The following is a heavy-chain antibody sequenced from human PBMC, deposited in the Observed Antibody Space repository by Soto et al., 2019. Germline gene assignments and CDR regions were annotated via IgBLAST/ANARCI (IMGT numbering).Heavy chain of an antibody. D-gene: IGHD1-1*01. V-gene: IGHV4-4*02. CDR3: ARTSTSGTGFDY. J-gene: IGHJ4*02. CDR1: GGSISTSNW. Sequence: QVQLQESGPGLVKPSGTLSLTCAVSGGSISTSNWWSWVRQPPGKGLEWIGEVYHSGSTNYNPSFKSRVAMSLDKSRNQFSLKLNSVTAADTALDYCARTSTSGTGFDYWGQGSLVTVSS. CDR2: VYHSGST.